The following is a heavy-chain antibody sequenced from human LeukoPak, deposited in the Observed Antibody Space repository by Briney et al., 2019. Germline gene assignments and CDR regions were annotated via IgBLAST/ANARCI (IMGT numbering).Heavy chain of an antibody. CDR2: ISGDGDST. CDR1: GFTFDAYG. J-gene: IGHJ4*02. CDR3: AKAAGGATSLFDY. V-gene: IGHV3-43*02. Sequence: PGGSLRLSCAASGFTFDAYGMHWVCQAPGKGLEWVSLISGDGDSTYYADSVKGRFTISRDNSKNTLCLQMNSLRAEDTAVYYCAKAAGGATSLFDYWGQGTLVTVSS. D-gene: IGHD1-26*01.